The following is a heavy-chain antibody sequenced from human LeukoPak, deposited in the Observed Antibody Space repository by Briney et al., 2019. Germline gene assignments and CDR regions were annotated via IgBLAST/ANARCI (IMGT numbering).Heavy chain of an antibody. CDR3: ARLTNRAIDY. D-gene: IGHD7-27*01. Sequence: PGGSLRLSCAASGFTVSSNYMIWVRQAPGKGLEWVSIIYSGGSTYYADSVKGRFTISRDNSKNTPYLQMNSLRAEDTAVYYCARLTNRAIDYWGQGTLVTVSS. V-gene: IGHV3-66*04. J-gene: IGHJ4*02. CDR2: IYSGGST. CDR1: GFTVSSNY.